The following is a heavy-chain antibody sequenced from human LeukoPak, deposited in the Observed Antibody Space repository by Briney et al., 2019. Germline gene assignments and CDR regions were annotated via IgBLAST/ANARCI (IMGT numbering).Heavy chain of an antibody. D-gene: IGHD5-12*01. V-gene: IGHV4-39*01. CDR1: GGSISSNNYY. CDR3: ARMWMPYDNWFDP. CDR2: IYYSGKT. Sequence: SETLSLTCTVSGGSISSNNYYWGWIRQPPGKGLESIGSIYYSGKTYYNPSLKSRVTIVVDTSKNQFSLKLSSVTAADTAVYYCARMWMPYDNWFDPWGQGTLVTVSS. J-gene: IGHJ5*02.